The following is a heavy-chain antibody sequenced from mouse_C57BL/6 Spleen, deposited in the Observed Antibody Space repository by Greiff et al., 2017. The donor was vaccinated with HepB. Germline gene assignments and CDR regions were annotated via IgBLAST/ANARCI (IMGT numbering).Heavy chain of an antibody. CDR3: ARRDYSNSFDY. CDR1: GYSFTGYF. Sequence: EVRRRGAGGELVKPVWGVKVSCKASGYSFTGYFMNWVMQSHGKSLEWIGRINPYNGDTFYNQKFKGKATLTVDKSSSTANMELRSLTSEDSAVYYCARRDYSNSFDYWGQGTTLTVSS. D-gene: IGHD2-5*01. CDR2: INPYNGDT. V-gene: IGHV1-20*01. J-gene: IGHJ2*01.